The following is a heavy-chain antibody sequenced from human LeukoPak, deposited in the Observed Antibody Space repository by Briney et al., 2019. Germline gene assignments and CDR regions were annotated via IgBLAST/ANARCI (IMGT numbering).Heavy chain of an antibody. CDR3: ARRYGDYYS. J-gene: IGHJ4*01. V-gene: IGHV4-34*01. Sequence: SETLSLTCAVYGGSFSGYYWSWIRQPSGKGLEWIGEINHSGSTNYNPSLKSRVTISVDTSKNQFSLKLTSVTAADTAVYYCARRYGDYYSWGHGNLVTVSS. D-gene: IGHD4-17*01. CDR1: GGSFSGYY. CDR2: INHSGST.